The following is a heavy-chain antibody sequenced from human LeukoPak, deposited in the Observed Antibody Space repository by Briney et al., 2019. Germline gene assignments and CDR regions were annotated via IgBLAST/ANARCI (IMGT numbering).Heavy chain of an antibody. CDR3: ARDPPDYGSGSNFDY. CDR1: GGSLSSSSYY. V-gene: IGHV4-39*07. D-gene: IGHD3-10*01. Sequence: SETLSLTCTVSGGSLSSSSYYWGWIRQPPGKGLEWIGSIYYSGSTYYNPSLKSRVTISVDTSKNQFSLKLSSVTAADTAVYYCARDPPDYGSGSNFDYWGQGTLVTVSS. J-gene: IGHJ4*02. CDR2: IYYSGST.